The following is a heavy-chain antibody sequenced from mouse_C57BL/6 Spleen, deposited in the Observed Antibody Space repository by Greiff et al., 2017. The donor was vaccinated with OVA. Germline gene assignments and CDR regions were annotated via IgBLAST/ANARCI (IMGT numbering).Heavy chain of an antibody. J-gene: IGHJ1*03. CDR1: GFNIKDYY. D-gene: IGHD1-1*01. CDR2: IDPEDGET. CDR3: ARSNYGSRCYIDD. Sequence: VQLQQSGAELVKPGASVKLSCTASGFNIKDYYMHWVKQRTEQGLEWIGRIDPEDGETNYAPEFKGKATITADTSSNTAYLQLSSLTSEDTAVYYCARSNYGSRCYIDDWGTGTTVTVSS. V-gene: IGHV14-2*01.